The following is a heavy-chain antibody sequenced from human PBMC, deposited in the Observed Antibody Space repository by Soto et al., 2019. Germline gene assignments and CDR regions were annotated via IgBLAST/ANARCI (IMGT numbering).Heavy chain of an antibody. J-gene: IGHJ4*02. V-gene: IGHV3-23*01. CDR1: EFTFSDDS. CDR2: ITSSGGRT. CDR3: AKDYSRQPAVPPDY. D-gene: IGHD2-15*01. Sequence: GVSLRLSCAAPEFTFSDDSMSWVRQAPGKGLEWVSAITSSGGRTYYADSVKGRFTISRDNSKNMLYLQMNSLRAEDTALYYCAKDYSRQPAVPPDYWGQGTLVTVSS.